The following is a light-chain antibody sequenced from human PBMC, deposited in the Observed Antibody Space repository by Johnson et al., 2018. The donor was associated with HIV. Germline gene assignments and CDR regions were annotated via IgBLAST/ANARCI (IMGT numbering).Light chain of an antibody. CDR3: GTWDSSLSASV. J-gene: IGLJ1*01. CDR1: SSNIGNNY. Sequence: QSVLTQPPSVSAAPGQKVTISCSGSSSNIGNNYVSWYQQLPGTAPKLLIYENNKRPSGIPDRFSGSKSGTSATLGITGLQTGDEAGYYCGTWDSSLSASVVGTGTKVTVL. V-gene: IGLV1-51*02. CDR2: ENN.